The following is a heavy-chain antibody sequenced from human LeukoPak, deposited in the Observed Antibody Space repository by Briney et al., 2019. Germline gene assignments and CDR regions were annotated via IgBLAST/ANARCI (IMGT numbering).Heavy chain of an antibody. Sequence: SETLSLTCTVSGGSISSGGYYWSWIRQHPGKGLEWIGYIYYSGSTYYNPSLKSRVTISVDTSKNQFSLKLSSVTAADTAVYYCARGHLYYYDSSGYYQSYFDYWGQGTLVTVSS. CDR3: ARGHLYYYDSSGYYQSYFDY. V-gene: IGHV4-31*03. CDR2: IYYSGST. CDR1: GGSISSGGYY. J-gene: IGHJ4*02. D-gene: IGHD3-22*01.